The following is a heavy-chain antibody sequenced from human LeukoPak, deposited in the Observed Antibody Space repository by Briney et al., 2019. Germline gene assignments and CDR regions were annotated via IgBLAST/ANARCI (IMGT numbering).Heavy chain of an antibody. Sequence: PSETLSLTCTVSGGSISSSSYYWGWIRQPPGKGLEWIGSIYYSGSTYYNPSLKSRVTISVDTSKNQFSLKLSSVTAADTAVYYCAMMGHTASYYYYYMDVWGKGTTVTVSS. CDR2: IYYSGST. V-gene: IGHV4-39*07. CDR3: AMMGHTASYYYYYMDV. J-gene: IGHJ6*03. CDR1: GGSISSSSYY. D-gene: IGHD5-18*01.